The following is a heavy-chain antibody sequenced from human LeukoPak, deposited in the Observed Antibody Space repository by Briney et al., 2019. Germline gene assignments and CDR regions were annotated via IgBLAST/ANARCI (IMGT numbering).Heavy chain of an antibody. CDR2: ISAYNGNT. CDR3: ARDRGRFLEWSPMTYYYCYGMDV. CDR1: GYTFTSYG. D-gene: IGHD3-3*01. J-gene: IGHJ6*02. V-gene: IGHV1-18*01. Sequence: ASVKVSCKASGYTFTSYGISWVRQAPGQGLEWMGWISAYNGNTNYAQKLQGRVTMTTDTSTSTAYMELRSLRSDDTAVYYCARDRGRFLEWSPMTYYYCYGMDVWGQGTTVTVSS.